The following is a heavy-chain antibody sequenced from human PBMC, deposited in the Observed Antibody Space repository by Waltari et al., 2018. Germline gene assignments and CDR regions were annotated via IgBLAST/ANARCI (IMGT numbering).Heavy chain of an antibody. Sequence: QVQLVESGGGVVQPGRSLRLSCAASGFTFSSYGMHWVRQAPGKGLDGVAVIWYDGSNKYYADSWKGRFTISRDNSKNTLYLQMNSLRAEDTAMYYCAKDGGGWPPGGFYWGQGTLVTVSS. CDR3: AKDGGGWPPGGFY. CDR2: IWYDGSNK. D-gene: IGHD6-19*01. V-gene: IGHV3-30*18. CDR1: GFTFSSYG. J-gene: IGHJ4*02.